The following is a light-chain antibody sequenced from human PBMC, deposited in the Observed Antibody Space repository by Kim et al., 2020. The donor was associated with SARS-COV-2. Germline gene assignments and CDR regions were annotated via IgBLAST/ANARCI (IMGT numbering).Light chain of an antibody. CDR2: DVT. CDR3: SSYAGSNNGV. J-gene: IGLJ2*01. Sequence: GQSVTIPFTGSSSDIGSDDYVSWYQQFPGKAPKLIIYDVTKRPSGVPDRFSGSKSANTASLTVSGLQAEDEADYYCSSYAGSNNGVFGGGTQLTVL. V-gene: IGLV2-8*01. CDR1: SSDIGSDDY.